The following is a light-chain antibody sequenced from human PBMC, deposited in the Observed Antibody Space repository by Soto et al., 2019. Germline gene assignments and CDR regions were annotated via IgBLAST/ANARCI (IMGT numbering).Light chain of an antibody. V-gene: IGKV3-20*01. CDR2: GAS. CDR1: QSVSSSS. Sequence: EIVLTQSPATLSLSPGERATLSCRASQSVSSSSLAWYQQKPGQAPRLLISGASSRAADIPDRFSGSGSGTDFTLTINRLEPEDFAVYYCQQYDSSPRTFGQGTKGDIK. CDR3: QQYDSSPRT. J-gene: IGKJ1*01.